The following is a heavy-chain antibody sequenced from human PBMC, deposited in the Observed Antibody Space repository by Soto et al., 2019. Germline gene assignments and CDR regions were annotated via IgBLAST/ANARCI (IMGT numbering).Heavy chain of an antibody. CDR1: GGSTGSSSYY. Sequence: PSETLSLTCSVSGGSTGSSSYYFGWIRQTPGKGLEWIGEIDRSGRTKYNPSLKSRVAISVDTSKNQFSLKVTSMTAADTAVYYCALWGSYRSLDNWGQGTLVT. CDR2: IDRSGRT. CDR3: ALWGSYRSLDN. J-gene: IGHJ4*02. D-gene: IGHD3-16*02. V-gene: IGHV4-39*07.